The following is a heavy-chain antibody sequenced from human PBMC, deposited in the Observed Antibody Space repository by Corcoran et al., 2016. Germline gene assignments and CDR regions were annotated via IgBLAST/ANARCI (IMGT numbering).Heavy chain of an antibody. Sequence: QLQLQESGPGLVKPSETLSLTCTVSGGSISSSSYYWGWIRQPPGKGLEWIGSIYYSGSTYYNPSLKSRVTISVDTSKNQFSLKLSSVTAAATAVYYCASGWELVDIVATAVFDPWGQGTLVTVSS. CDR3: ASGWELVDIVATAVFDP. V-gene: IGHV4-39*01. J-gene: IGHJ5*02. CDR1: GGSISSSSYY. D-gene: IGHD5-12*01. CDR2: IYYSGST.